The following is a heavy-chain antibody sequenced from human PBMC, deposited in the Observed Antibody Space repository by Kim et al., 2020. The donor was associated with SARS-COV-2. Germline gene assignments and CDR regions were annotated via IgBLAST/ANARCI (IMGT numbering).Heavy chain of an antibody. V-gene: IGHV3-9*01. Sequence: GGSLRLSCAASGFTFDDYAMHLVRQAPGKGLEWVSGISWNSGSIGYADSVKGRFTISRDNAKNSLYLQMNSLRAEDTALYYCAKDIWGSAAMVGYYYGMDVWGQGTTVTVSS. D-gene: IGHD5-18*01. CDR2: ISWNSGSI. CDR1: GFTFDDYA. J-gene: IGHJ6*02. CDR3: AKDIWGSAAMVGYYYGMDV.